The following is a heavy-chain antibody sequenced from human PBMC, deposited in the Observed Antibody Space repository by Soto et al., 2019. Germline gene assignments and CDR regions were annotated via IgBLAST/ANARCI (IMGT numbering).Heavy chain of an antibody. J-gene: IGHJ4*02. CDR1: GYTFTSYG. Sequence: QVHLVQSGAEVKKPGASVKVSCKASGYTFTSYGITWVRQAPGQGLEWMGWISAHNGNTDYAQKLQGRVIVTRDTSTGTAYTALRCLSSDDTAVYYCARGRYGDYWGQGALVTVSS. D-gene: IGHD1-1*01. V-gene: IGHV1-18*01. CDR3: ARGRYGDY. CDR2: ISAHNGNT.